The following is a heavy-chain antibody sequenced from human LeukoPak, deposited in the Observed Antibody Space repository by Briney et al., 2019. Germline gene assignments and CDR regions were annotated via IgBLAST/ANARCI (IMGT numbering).Heavy chain of an antibody. D-gene: IGHD5-18*01. CDR2: ISSNGGRT. V-gene: IGHV3-64D*09. J-gene: IGHJ4*02. Sequence: GGSLRLSCSASGFTFSSYAMHWVRQAPGKGLEYVSSISSNGGRTYYADSVKGRFTISRDNSKNTLYLQMSSLRAEDTAVYYCVKGFDTAMAYYDYWGQGTLVTVSS. CDR1: GFTFSSYA. CDR3: VKGFDTAMAYYDY.